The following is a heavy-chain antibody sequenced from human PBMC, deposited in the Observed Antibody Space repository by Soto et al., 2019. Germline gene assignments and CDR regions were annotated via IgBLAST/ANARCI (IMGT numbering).Heavy chain of an antibody. CDR2: IYYTGST. Sequence: XETLSLSCTVSGVSINNYYWTWIRQPPGKRLEWIGAIYYTGSTTYNPSLRSRVTFSVDTSKNQFSLSLTSVTAADTAVYFCEKVVPGGHLDDWGQGTLVTVSS. CDR3: EKVVPGGHLDD. CDR1: GVSINNYY. J-gene: IGHJ4*02. V-gene: IGHV4-59*01.